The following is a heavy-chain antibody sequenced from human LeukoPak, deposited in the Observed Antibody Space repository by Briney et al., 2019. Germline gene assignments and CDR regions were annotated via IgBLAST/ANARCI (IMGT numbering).Heavy chain of an antibody. Sequence: SETLSLTCTVSGGSISSYYWSWIRQPPGKGLEWIGYIYYSGSTNYNPSLKSRVTISVDTSKNQFSLKLSSVTAADTAVYYCARTPYYYCSGGSCHFDYWGQGTLDTVSS. J-gene: IGHJ4*02. D-gene: IGHD2-15*01. CDR2: IYYSGST. CDR1: GGSISSYY. CDR3: ARTPYYYCSGGSCHFDY. V-gene: IGHV4-59*08.